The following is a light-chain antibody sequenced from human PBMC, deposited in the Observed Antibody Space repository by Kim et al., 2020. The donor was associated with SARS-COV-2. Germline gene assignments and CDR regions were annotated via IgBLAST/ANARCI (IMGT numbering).Light chain of an antibody. J-gene: IGKJ4*01. CDR3: QQYNSYPLT. Sequence: ASGGDRVPITCRASQSISGWLAWYQQKPGKAPKLLINTASNLESGVPSRFSGSGFGTEFTLTISSLQPDDFASYYCQQYNSYPLTFGGGTKVEIK. CDR1: QSISGW. CDR2: TAS. V-gene: IGKV1-5*03.